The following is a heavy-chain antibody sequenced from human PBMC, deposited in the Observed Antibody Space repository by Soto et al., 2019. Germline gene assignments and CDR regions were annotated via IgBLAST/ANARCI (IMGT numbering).Heavy chain of an antibody. CDR2: ISGSSSTI. CDR1: VFIFSNYN. J-gene: IGHJ4*02. CDR3: ATEATLAY. V-gene: IGHV3-48*02. D-gene: IGHD1-26*01. Sequence: PGGSLRLSCAASVFIFSNYNMNWVRQAPGKGLEWISYISGSSSTIYYADSVKDRFTISRDNAKNSLYLQMNSLRDEDTAVYYCATEATLAYWGLGTLVTVSS.